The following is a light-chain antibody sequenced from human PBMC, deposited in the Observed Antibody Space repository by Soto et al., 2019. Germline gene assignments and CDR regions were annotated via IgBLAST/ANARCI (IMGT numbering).Light chain of an antibody. CDR2: DAS. V-gene: IGKV1-33*01. CDR1: QDISNY. J-gene: IGKJ5*01. Sequence: DLQITQSGTSVSASVGDRVTITSQASQDISNYLNWYQQKPGKAPKLLIYDASNLETGVPSRFSGSGSGTDFTFTIRSLQPEDIATYYCQQYDNLPITFGQGTRLEIK. CDR3: QQYDNLPIT.